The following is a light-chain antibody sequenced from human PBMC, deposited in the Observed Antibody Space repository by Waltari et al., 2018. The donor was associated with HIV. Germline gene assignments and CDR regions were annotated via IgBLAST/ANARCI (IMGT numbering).Light chain of an antibody. Sequence: SYELTQQPSVSVFPGQTARITCSGDVLTEEYVYWYQQKPGHAPVLLIFKATERPSGIPERFSGARSGTTVTLTITGGRPEDEGDYYCQSRGIRGSYVFGSGTKVTVL. V-gene: IGLV3-25*03. CDR3: QSRGIRGSYV. J-gene: IGLJ1*01. CDR2: KAT. CDR1: VLTEEY.